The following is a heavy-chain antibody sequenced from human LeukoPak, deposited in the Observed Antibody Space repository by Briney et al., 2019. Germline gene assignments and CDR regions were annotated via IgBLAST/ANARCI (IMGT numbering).Heavy chain of an antibody. CDR3: APLGNLNWFDP. Sequence: ASVKVSCKASGYTFTGYYMHWVRQAPGQGREGMGWINPNSGGTNYAQKFQGRVTITRDTSISTAYMELSRLRSDDTAAYYCAPLGNLNWFDPWGQGTLVTVSS. J-gene: IGHJ5*02. CDR1: GYTFTGYY. V-gene: IGHV1-2*02. D-gene: IGHD1-14*01. CDR2: INPNSGGT.